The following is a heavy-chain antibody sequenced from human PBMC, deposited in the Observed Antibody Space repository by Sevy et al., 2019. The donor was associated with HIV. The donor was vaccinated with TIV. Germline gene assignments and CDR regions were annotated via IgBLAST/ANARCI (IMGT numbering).Heavy chain of an antibody. D-gene: IGHD2-2*01. CDR3: ARDGRDIVVVPADNYYYYGMDV. Sequence: GGSLRLSCAASGFTFSSYSMNWVRQAPGKGLEWVSSISSSSSYIYYADSVKGRFTISRDKATNSLYLKMNSLRAEDTAVYYCARDGRDIVVVPADNYYYYGMDVWGQGTTVTVSS. J-gene: IGHJ6*02. V-gene: IGHV3-21*01. CDR1: GFTFSSYS. CDR2: ISSSSSYI.